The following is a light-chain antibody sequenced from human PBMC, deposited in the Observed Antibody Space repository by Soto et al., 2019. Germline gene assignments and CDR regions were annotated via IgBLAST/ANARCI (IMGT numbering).Light chain of an antibody. V-gene: IGLV2-14*01. CDR3: SSYTSSSTYVV. Sequence: QSALTQPASVSGSPGQSITISCTGTSSDVGGYDYVSWYQQHPGKAPKLMIYEVANRPSAVSNRFSGSKSGNTASLTISGLQAEDEADYYSSSYTSSSTYVVIGGGTKLTVL. J-gene: IGLJ2*01. CDR2: EVA. CDR1: SSDVGGYDY.